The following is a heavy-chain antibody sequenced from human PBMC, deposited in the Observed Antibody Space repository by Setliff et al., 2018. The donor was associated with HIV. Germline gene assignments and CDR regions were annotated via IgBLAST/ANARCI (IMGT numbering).Heavy chain of an antibody. CDR1: GYSLSTYA. Sequence: GASVKVSCKASGYSLSTYAISWVRQAPGQGLEWMGWIDSNNGNRNFAQKFQGRVTMTTDTSTNTAYMELSSLTSDDTAVYYCAREGLWFGDRGFYMDVWGKGTAVTVSS. V-gene: IGHV1-18*01. CDR3: AREGLWFGDRGFYMDV. D-gene: IGHD3-10*01. CDR2: IDSNNGNR. J-gene: IGHJ6*04.